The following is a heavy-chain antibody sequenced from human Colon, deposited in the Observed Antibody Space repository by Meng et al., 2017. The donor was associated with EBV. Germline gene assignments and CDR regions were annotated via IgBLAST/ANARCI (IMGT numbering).Heavy chain of an antibody. CDR1: GYTFTSYA. D-gene: IGHD2-2*01. V-gene: IGHV7-4-1*02. CDR3: ARETLGYCSSTSCYIGPPDY. J-gene: IGHJ4*02. Sequence: QGMLGRSGAEVKKPGASVKVSCKASGYTFTSYAMNWVRQAPGQGLEWMGWINTNTGNPTYAQGFTGRFVFSSDTSVSTAYLQISSLKAEDTAVYYCARETLGYCSSTSCYIGPPDYWGQGTLVTVSS. CDR2: INTNTGNP.